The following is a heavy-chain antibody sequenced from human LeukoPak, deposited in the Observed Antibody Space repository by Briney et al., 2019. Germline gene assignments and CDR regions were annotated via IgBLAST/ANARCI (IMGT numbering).Heavy chain of an antibody. V-gene: IGHV4-4*07. CDR1: GGSISSYY. Sequence: SETLSLTCTVSGGSISSYYWSWIRQPAGKGLEWIGRIHTSGSTNYNPSLKSRVTMSVDTSKNQFSLKLSSVTAADTAVYYCARLGWLYGSGSMNWFDPWGQGTLVTVST. CDR3: ARLGWLYGSGSMNWFDP. D-gene: IGHD3-10*01. CDR2: IHTSGST. J-gene: IGHJ5*02.